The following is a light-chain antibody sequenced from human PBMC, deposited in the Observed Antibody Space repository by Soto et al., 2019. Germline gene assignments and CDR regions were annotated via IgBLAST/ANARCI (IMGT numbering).Light chain of an antibody. V-gene: IGKV3-15*01. CDR3: QQYDDWLRLT. CDR2: DTS. Sequence: EVVMTQSPATLSVSPGEGVTLSCRASQGIGDTLAWYQHKPGQTPRLLIYDTSTRATGVPARFSGSGSGTEFNLTINSLQSEDFAVYFCQQYDDWLRLTFGGGTKVDIK. J-gene: IGKJ4*01. CDR1: QGIGDT.